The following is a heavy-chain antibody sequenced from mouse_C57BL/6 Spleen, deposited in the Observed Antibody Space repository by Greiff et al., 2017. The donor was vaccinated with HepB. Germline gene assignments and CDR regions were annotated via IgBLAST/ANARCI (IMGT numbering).Heavy chain of an antibody. D-gene: IGHD2-1*01. V-gene: IGHV1-64*01. CDR1: GYTFTSYW. Sequence: QVQLQQSGAELVKPGASVKLSCKASGYTFTSYWMHWVKQRPGQGLEWIGMIHPNSGSTNYNEKFKSKATLTVDKSSSTAYMQLSSLTSEDSAVYYCARSVMVTTVYYYAMDYWGQGTSVTVSS. CDR3: ARSVMVTTVYYYAMDY. J-gene: IGHJ4*01. CDR2: IHPNSGST.